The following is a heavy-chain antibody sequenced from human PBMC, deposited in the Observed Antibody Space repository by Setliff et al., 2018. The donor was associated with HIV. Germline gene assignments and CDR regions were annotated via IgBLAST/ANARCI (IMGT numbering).Heavy chain of an antibody. D-gene: IGHD2-8*02. V-gene: IGHV3-23*01. CDR1: GFLFSRYA. Sequence: GGSLSLSCATSGFLFSRYAMSWVRQAPGKGLEWVSTIGGGGGSTYDAESVKGRFTISRDNSKSILYLQMNSLRTEDTAIYYCASGYCTAVACSRAFETWGQGTMVTVSS. CDR3: ASGYCTAVACSRAFET. CDR2: IGGGGGST. J-gene: IGHJ3*02.